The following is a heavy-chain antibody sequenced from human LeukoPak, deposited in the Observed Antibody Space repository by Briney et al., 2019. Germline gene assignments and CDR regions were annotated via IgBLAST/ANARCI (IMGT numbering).Heavy chain of an antibody. CDR2: MDYSGST. D-gene: IGHD4-17*01. CDR3: ARHGGDYTFDY. V-gene: IGHV4-59*08. CDR1: GGSISSYY. J-gene: IGHJ4*02. Sequence: SETLSLTCTVSGGSISSYYWSWIRQPPGKGLEWTAYMDYSGSTFYNPSLKSRVSTSVDTSKNQFSLKVRSVTAADTAVYYCARHGGDYTFDYWGQGTLVTVSS.